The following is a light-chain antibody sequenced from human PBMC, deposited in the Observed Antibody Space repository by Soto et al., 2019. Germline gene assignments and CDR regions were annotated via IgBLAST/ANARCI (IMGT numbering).Light chain of an antibody. V-gene: IGLV2-14*03. CDR2: DVS. CDR3: SSYRSSSRRF. J-gene: IGLJ1*01. Sequence: QSALTQPASVSGSPGQSITISCTGTSSDVGGYNYVSWYQQHPGKAPKLMIYDVSNRPSGVSNRFPGSKSGNTASLTISGLQAEEEADYYCSSYRSSSRRFFGTGTKVTVL. CDR1: SSDVGGYNY.